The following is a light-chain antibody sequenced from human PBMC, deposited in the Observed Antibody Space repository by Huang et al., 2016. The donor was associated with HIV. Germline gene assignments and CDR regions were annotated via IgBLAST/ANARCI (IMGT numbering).Light chain of an antibody. Sequence: EIVMTQSPATLSVSPGQRATLSCRASQSVSSNLAWYQQKPGQAPRLLIYGASTRATGIPARFSGSESWTEFTLTISSLQSEDFAVYYCQQYNKWPLTFGGGTKVEIK. CDR2: GAS. V-gene: IGKV3-15*01. J-gene: IGKJ4*01. CDR3: QQYNKWPLT. CDR1: QSVSSN.